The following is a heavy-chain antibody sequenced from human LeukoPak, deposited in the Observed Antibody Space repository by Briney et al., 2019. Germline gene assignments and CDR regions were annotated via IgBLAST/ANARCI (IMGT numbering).Heavy chain of an antibody. D-gene: IGHD2-2*02. Sequence: GGSLRLSCAASGFTVSSNYMSWVRQAPGKGLEWVSVIYSGGSTYYVDSVKGRFTISRDNSKNTLYLQMNSLRAEDTAVYYCAIPTKYCSSTSCYNDYYYGMDVWGQGTTVTVSS. V-gene: IGHV3-53*01. CDR3: AIPTKYCSSTSCYNDYYYGMDV. J-gene: IGHJ6*02. CDR2: IYSGGST. CDR1: GFTVSSNY.